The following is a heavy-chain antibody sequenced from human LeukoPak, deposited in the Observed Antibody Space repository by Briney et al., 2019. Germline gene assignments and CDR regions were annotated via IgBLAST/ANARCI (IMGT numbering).Heavy chain of an antibody. CDR1: GFTFSSYA. J-gene: IGHJ4*02. V-gene: IGHV3-23*01. CDR2: IIGSGSST. D-gene: IGHD6-6*01. CDR3: ARDVSTARGFDY. Sequence: PGGSLRLSCAASGFTFSSYAMSWVRRAPGKGLEWVSAIIGSGSSTYYADSVKGRFTISRDNSKNTLFLQMSSLRAEDTAVYYCARDVSTARGFDYWGQGTLVTVSS.